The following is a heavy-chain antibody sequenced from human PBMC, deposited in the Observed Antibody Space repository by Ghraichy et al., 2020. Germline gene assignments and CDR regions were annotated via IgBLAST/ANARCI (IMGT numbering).Heavy chain of an antibody. CDR3: ARRRRITTRGDGIDV. D-gene: IGHD1-14*01. CDR1: GGSISNIH. Sequence: SETLSLTCTISGGSISNIHWTWIRQPPGMGLEWIGYIDISGNTNYNPTIESRVSISIDPSQNQFSLKLTSVTAADTAVYYCARRRRITTRGDGIDVWGQGTTVAVSS. J-gene: IGHJ6*02. CDR2: IDISGNT. V-gene: IGHV4-4*09.